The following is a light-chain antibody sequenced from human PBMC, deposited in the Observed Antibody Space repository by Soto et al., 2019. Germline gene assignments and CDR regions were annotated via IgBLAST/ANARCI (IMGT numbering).Light chain of an antibody. CDR1: QTISSW. CDR3: QQFNTFSFT. Sequence: DIQMTQSPSTLSGSVGDRVTITCRASQTISSWLAWYQQKPGKAPKLLIYDASNLESGVPSRFSGSASGTEFTLTISSLQPDDFATSYCQQFNTFSFTFGHRTKVDIK. J-gene: IGKJ3*01. V-gene: IGKV1-5*01. CDR2: DAS.